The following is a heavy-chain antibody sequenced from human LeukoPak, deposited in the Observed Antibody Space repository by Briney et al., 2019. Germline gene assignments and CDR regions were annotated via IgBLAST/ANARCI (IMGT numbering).Heavy chain of an antibody. CDR1: GFTFRSYW. Sequence: PGGSLRLSCAASGFTFRSYWMHWVRQAPGKGPVWVSRMNSDGSSTTYADSVKGRFAISRDNSKNTLYLQMNSLRAEDTAVYYCAKDKMAYSTSSWDYWGQGTLVTVSS. V-gene: IGHV3-74*01. D-gene: IGHD6-6*01. CDR2: MNSDGSST. CDR3: AKDKMAYSTSSWDY. J-gene: IGHJ4*02.